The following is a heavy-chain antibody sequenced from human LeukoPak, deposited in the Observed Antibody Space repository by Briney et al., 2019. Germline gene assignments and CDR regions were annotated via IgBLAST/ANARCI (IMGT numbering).Heavy chain of an antibody. D-gene: IGHD3-3*01. V-gene: IGHV3-30*18. Sequence: PGGSPRLSCAASGFTFSSYGMHWVRQAPGKGLEWVAVISYDGSNKYYADSVKGRFTISRDNSKNTLYLQMNSLRAEDTAVYYCAKLPLGVVIIGMRNYYYYGMDVWGQGTTVTVSS. J-gene: IGHJ6*02. CDR2: ISYDGSNK. CDR1: GFTFSSYG. CDR3: AKLPLGVVIIGMRNYYYYGMDV.